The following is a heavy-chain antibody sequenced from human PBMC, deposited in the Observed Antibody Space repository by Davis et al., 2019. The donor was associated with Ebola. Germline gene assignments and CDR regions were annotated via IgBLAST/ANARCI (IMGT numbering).Heavy chain of an antibody. CDR1: GFTFSNYA. Sequence: GESLKISCAASGFTFSNYAMSWVRQAPGKGLEWVSGISGGGGSTYYAGFVKGRFTISRDNSNNTLYLQMNSLRAQDTAVYYCAKRILFYYGMDVWGKGTTVTVSS. D-gene: IGHD2-15*01. CDR3: AKRILFYYGMDV. J-gene: IGHJ6*04. V-gene: IGHV3-23*01. CDR2: ISGGGGST.